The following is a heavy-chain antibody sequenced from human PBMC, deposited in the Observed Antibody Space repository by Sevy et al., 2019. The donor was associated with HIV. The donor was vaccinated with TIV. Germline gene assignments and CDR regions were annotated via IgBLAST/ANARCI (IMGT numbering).Heavy chain of an antibody. CDR3: TTASWSQEDYYNY. V-gene: IGHV3-15*01. Sequence: GGSLRLSCAASGFTFSNAWLSWVRQAPGKGLEWVGRIKGKIYDGTIDYAAPVKGRFSISRDDSKNTLYLQMNSLKTEDTAVYYCTTASWSQEDYYNYWGQGTLVTVSS. J-gene: IGHJ4*02. CDR2: IKGKIYDGTI. D-gene: IGHD6-13*01. CDR1: GFTFSNAW.